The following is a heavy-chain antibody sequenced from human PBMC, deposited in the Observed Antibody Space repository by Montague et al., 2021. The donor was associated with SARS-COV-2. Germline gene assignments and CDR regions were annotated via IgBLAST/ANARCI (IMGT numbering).Heavy chain of an antibody. J-gene: IGHJ6*02. CDR2: ISSSSSYI. V-gene: IGHV3-21*01. CDR3: ARDRITMVRYLDLGNYGMDV. Sequence: SLRLSCAASGFTFSSYSMNWVRQAPGKGLEWVSSISSSSSYIYYADSVKGRFTISRDNAKSSLYLQMNSLRAEDTAVYYCARDRITMVRYLDLGNYGMDVWGQGTTVTVSS. D-gene: IGHD3-10*01. CDR1: GFTFSSYS.